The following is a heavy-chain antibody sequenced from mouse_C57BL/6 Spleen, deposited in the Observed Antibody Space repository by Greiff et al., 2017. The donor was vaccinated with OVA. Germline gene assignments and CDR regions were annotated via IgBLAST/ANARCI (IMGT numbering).Heavy chain of an antibody. Sequence: EVKLVESGGGLVQPKGSLKLSCAASGFSFNTYAMNWVRQAPGKGLEWVARIRSKSNNYATYYADSVKDRFTISRDDSESMLYLQMNNLKTEDTAMYYCVRQRAYYGSSWIYYAMDYWGQGTSVTVSS. CDR3: VRQRAYYGSSWIYYAMDY. V-gene: IGHV10-1*01. D-gene: IGHD1-1*01. CDR2: IRSKSNNYAT. J-gene: IGHJ4*01. CDR1: GFSFNTYA.